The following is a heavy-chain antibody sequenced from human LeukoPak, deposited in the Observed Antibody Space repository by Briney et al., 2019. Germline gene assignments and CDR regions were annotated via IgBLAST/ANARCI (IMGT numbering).Heavy chain of an antibody. Sequence: ASVTVSCTSSGYTSSSYGISWMRQAPGQGLEWMGWISTYNSNTNYAQKFQGRVTMTTDTSTSTAYMELRSLRSDDTAVYYCARDVSGSIGTTAQFDPWGQGTLVTVSS. CDR1: GYTSSSYG. CDR2: ISTYNSNT. J-gene: IGHJ5*02. D-gene: IGHD1-1*01. V-gene: IGHV1-18*04. CDR3: ARDVSGSIGTTAQFDP.